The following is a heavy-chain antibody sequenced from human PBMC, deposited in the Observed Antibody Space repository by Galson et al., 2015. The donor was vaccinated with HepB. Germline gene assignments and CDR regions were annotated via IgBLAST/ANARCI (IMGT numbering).Heavy chain of an antibody. D-gene: IGHD5-12*01. CDR1: GFSFESHW. V-gene: IGHV3-7*01. CDR3: ARDLGYFALDC. Sequence: FLRLSCAASGFSFESHWMNWVRQAPGEGLEWVAIINQDGDKRNYVDYVEGRFTISRDNAKNSLVLQMNSLRVDDTAVYYCARDLGYFALDCWGRGTLVTVSS. CDR2: INQDGDKR. J-gene: IGHJ4*02.